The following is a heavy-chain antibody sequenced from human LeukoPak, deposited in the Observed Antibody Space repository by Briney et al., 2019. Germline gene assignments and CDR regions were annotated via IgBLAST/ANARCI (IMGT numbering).Heavy chain of an antibody. V-gene: IGHV1-69*06. CDR1: GGTFSSYA. CDR2: IIPIFGTA. CDR3: ARDLAYCGGDCYPGGDY. Sequence: SVKVSCKASGGTFSSYAISWVRQAPGQGLEWMGRIIPIFGTANYAQKFQGRVTITADKSTSTAYMQLSSLRSEDTAVSYCARDLAYCGGDCYPGGDYWGQGTLVTVSS. D-gene: IGHD2-21*02. J-gene: IGHJ4*02.